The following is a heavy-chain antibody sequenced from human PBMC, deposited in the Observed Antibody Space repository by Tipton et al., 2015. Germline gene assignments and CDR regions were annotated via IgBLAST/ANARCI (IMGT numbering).Heavy chain of an antibody. V-gene: IGHV1-18*01. CDR2: ISAYNGNT. Sequence: QLVQSGAEVKKPGVPVKISCKASGFTFSSWYMHWWRQAPGQGLEWMGWISAYNGNTKYAQKLQGRVTMTTDTSTSTAYMELRSLRSDDTAFYFCARENSIWYPYCDHWGQGTLVTVAS. D-gene: IGHD6-13*01. CDR1: GFTFSSWY. J-gene: IGHJ4*02. CDR3: ARENSIWYPYCDH.